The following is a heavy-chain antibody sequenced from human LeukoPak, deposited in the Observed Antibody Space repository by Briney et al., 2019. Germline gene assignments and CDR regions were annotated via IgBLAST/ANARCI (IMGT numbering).Heavy chain of an antibody. J-gene: IGHJ4*02. D-gene: IGHD6-6*01. CDR1: GYTFTSYY. CDR3: ARVGASSSSLYYFDY. V-gene: IGHV1-46*01. Sequence: ASVKVSCKASGYTFTSYYMHWVRQAPGQGLEWMGIINPSGGSTRYAQKFQGRVTMTRDTSTSTVYMELNSLRSEDTAVYYCARVGASSSSLYYFDYWGQGTLVTVSP. CDR2: INPSGGST.